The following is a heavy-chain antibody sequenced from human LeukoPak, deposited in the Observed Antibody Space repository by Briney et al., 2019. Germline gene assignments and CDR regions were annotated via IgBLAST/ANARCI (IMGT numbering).Heavy chain of an antibody. J-gene: IGHJ4*02. CDR2: ISYDGSNK. CDR1: GVTFSSYA. V-gene: IGHV3-30-3*01. CDR3: ARDLRDMITFGGVIGY. D-gene: IGHD3-16*02. Sequence: GGSLRLSCAASGVTFSSYAMHWVREAPGKGLGRGAVISYDGSNKYYADSVKGRFTISRDNSKNTLYLQMNSLRAEDTAVYYCARDLRDMITFGGVIGYWGQGTLVTVSS.